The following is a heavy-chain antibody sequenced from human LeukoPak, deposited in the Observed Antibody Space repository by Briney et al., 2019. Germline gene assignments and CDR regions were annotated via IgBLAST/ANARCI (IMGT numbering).Heavy chain of an antibody. V-gene: IGHV4-30-4*01. CDR2: IDNTGST. CDR3: AREVSRAFDI. CDR1: GDSISSDDYY. D-gene: IGHD2-8*01. J-gene: IGHJ3*02. Sequence: SQTLSLTCTVSGDSISSDDYYWSWIRQPPGKGLEWIGSIDNTGSTYSNPSLKSRVTISIDTSTNQFSLKLSSVTAADTAVYYCAREVSRAFDIWGQGTMVTVSP.